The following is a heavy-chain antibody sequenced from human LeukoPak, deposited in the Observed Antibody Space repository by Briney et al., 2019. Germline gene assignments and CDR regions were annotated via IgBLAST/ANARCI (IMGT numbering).Heavy chain of an antibody. CDR3: ARSDYDFWSIFDY. J-gene: IGHJ4*02. Sequence: PSETLSLTCAVYGGSFSGYYWSWIRQPPGKGLEWIGEINHSGSTNYNPSLKSRVTISVDTSKNQFSLKLSSVTAADTAVYYCARSDYDFWSIFDYWGQGTLVTVSS. CDR1: GGSFSGYY. D-gene: IGHD3-3*01. V-gene: IGHV4-34*01. CDR2: INHSGST.